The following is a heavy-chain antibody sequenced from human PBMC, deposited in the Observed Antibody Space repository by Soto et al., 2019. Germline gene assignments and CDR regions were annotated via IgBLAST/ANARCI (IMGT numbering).Heavy chain of an antibody. V-gene: IGHV4-39*01. D-gene: IGHD3-3*01. CDR1: GGSISSSSYY. Sequence: PSETLSLTCTVSGGSISSSSYYWGWIRQPPGKGLEWIGSIYYSGSTYYNPSLKSRVTISVDTSKNQFSLKLSSVTAADTAVYYCAGGYYDFWSGINYYYYGTDVWGQGTTVTVS. CDR3: AGGYYDFWSGINYYYYGTDV. J-gene: IGHJ6*02. CDR2: IYYSGST.